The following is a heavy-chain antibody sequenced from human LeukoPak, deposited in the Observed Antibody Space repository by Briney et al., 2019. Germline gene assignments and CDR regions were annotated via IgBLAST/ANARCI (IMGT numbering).Heavy chain of an antibody. D-gene: IGHD2-21*01. J-gene: IGHJ4*02. Sequence: GGSLRLSCAASGFTFSSYSMNWVRQTPGKGLEWVSYISSGSRTFFYADSVKGRFTISRDNARDSLYLQMNSLSDEDTAVYYCARGAYCGGDCYDYWGQGTLVTVSS. V-gene: IGHV3-48*02. CDR1: GFTFSSYS. CDR2: ISSGSRTF. CDR3: ARGAYCGGDCYDY.